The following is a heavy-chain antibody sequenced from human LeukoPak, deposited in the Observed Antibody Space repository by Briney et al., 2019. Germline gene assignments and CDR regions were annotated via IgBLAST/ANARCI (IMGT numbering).Heavy chain of an antibody. V-gene: IGHV3-30*18. CDR3: AKGDWGSLDY. Sequence: GGPLRLSCAPSGFTFSSYGMPWVRKAPGKGLEWVAVISYDGSNKYYADSVKGRFTISRDNSKNTLYLQMNSLRAEDTAVYYCAKGDWGSLDYWGQGTLVTVSS. J-gene: IGHJ4*02. D-gene: IGHD7-27*01. CDR1: GFTFSSYG. CDR2: ISYDGSNK.